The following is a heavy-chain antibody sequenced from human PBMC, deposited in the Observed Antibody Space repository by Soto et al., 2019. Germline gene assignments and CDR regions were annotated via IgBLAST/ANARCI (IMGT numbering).Heavy chain of an antibody. CDR3: ARGGSTGQYFQH. CDR2: IQSGGST. Sequence: PGGSLRLSCAASGFTVSSKYMSWVRQAPGKGLEWVSLIQSGGSTYYADSVKGRFTISRDNSKNTLYLQMNSLRAEDTAVYYCARGGSTGQYFQHWGQGTLVTVSS. CDR1: GFTVSSKY. V-gene: IGHV3-53*05. D-gene: IGHD3-16*01. J-gene: IGHJ1*01.